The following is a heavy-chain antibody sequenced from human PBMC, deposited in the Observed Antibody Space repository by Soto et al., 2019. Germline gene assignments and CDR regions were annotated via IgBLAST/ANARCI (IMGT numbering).Heavy chain of an antibody. D-gene: IGHD2-21*02. CDR3: ARQRTMVVTQAYFDH. CDR2: IYYSGRT. J-gene: IGHJ4*02. V-gene: IGHV4-39*01. Sequence: SETLSLTCIVSGESISSSSYYWSWIRQPPGKGLEWIGSIYYSGRTYYNPSFKSRVTISIDTSKNQFSLKLSSVTATDTAVYYCARQRTMVVTQAYFDHWGQGALVTVSS. CDR1: GESISSSSYY.